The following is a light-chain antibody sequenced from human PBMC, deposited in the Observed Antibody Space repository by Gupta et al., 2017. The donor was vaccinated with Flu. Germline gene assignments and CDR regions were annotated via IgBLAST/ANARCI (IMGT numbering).Light chain of an antibody. V-gene: IGLV1-40*01. CDR3: QSYDTSLSGSV. J-gene: IGLJ3*02. CDR2: GNN. Sequence: QSVLTQPPSVSGAPGQRVTTSCTGSSSNIGAGYDVHWYHQLPGTAPKLLIYGNNNRPSGVPGRFSGSKSGTSASLAITGLQAEDEADYYCQSYDTSLSGSVFGGGTKLTVL. CDR1: SSNIGAGYD.